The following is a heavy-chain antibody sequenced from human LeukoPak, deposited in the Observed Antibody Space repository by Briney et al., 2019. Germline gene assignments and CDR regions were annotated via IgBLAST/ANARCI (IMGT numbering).Heavy chain of an antibody. Sequence: SETLSLTCTVSGGSISSSSYYWGWIRQPPGKGLEWIGSIYYSGSTYCNPSLKSRVTISVDTSKNQFSLKLSSVTAADTAVYYCARVIVVVTAFFDYWGQGTLVTVSS. CDR3: ARVIVVVTAFFDY. J-gene: IGHJ4*02. V-gene: IGHV4-39*07. CDR1: GGSISSSSYY. D-gene: IGHD2-21*02. CDR2: IYYSGST.